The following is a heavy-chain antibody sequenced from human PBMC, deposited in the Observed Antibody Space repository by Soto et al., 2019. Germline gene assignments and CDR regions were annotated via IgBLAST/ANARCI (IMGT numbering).Heavy chain of an antibody. CDR1: GFTSSSFV. Sequence: QVQLVESGGGVVQPGRSLRLSCAASGFTSSSFVIHWVRQAPGKGLEWLAVISSDGNNQYYADSVKGRFTISRDNSKNTLYLQVNSLRAEDTAVYFCAKERGVLDAFDILGQGTMVTVSS. J-gene: IGHJ3*02. CDR3: AKERGVLDAFDI. CDR2: ISSDGNNQ. V-gene: IGHV3-30*18. D-gene: IGHD3-10*01.